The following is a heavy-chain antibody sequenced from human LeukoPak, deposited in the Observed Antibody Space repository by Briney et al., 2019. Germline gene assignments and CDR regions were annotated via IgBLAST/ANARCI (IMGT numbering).Heavy chain of an antibody. J-gene: IGHJ4*02. CDR1: GGSISSSSYY. Sequence: PSETLSLTCTVSGGSISSSSYYWGWIRQPPGKGLEWIGSIYYSGSPYYNPSLKSRVTISVATSKTQFSLKLSSVTAADTAVYYCASDGGNLYYFDYWGQGTLVTVSS. D-gene: IGHD4-23*01. CDR3: ASDGGNLYYFDY. V-gene: IGHV4-39*01. CDR2: IYYSGSP.